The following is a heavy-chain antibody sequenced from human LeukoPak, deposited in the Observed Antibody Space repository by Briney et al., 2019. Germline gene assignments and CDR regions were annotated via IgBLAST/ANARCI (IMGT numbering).Heavy chain of an antibody. D-gene: IGHD6-19*01. CDR1: GFTFSSYA. J-gene: IGHJ4*02. CDR2: ISYDGSNK. CDR3: ARSRGGIAVAGPFDY. V-gene: IGHV3-30-3*01. Sequence: PGVSLRLSCAASGFTFSSYAMHWVRQAPGKGLEWVAVISYDGSNKYYADSVKGRFTISRDNSKNTLYLQMNSLRAEDTAVYYCARSRGGIAVAGPFDYWGQGTLVTVSS.